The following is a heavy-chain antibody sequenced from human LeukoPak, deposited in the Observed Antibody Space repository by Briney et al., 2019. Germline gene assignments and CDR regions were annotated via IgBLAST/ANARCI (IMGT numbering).Heavy chain of an antibody. CDR1: AFTFSSYS. V-gene: IGHV3-30*18. Sequence: PGGSLRLSCAASAFTFSSYSMNWVRQAPGKGLEWVAVISFDGSNKYYADSVKGRFTISRDNSKNTLYLQMNSLRAEDTAVYYCAKDRRRRDFDYWGQGTLVTVSP. CDR3: AKDRRRRDFDY. CDR2: ISFDGSNK. J-gene: IGHJ4*02.